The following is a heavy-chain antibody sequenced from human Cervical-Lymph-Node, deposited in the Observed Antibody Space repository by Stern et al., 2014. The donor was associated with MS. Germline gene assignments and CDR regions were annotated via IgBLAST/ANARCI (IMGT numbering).Heavy chain of an antibody. Sequence: EVQLVQSGGGLVQPGGSLRLSCEASGFPVSASYMNRVRQAPGKGLEWVSRIHTIGTTHYADSVKGRFTISRANAKNALYLQMDSLRVEDTAVYYCAREIAGRRFEDWGRGTLVAVSP. CDR1: GFPVSASY. V-gene: IGHV3-66*01. CDR3: AREIAGRRFED. D-gene: IGHD6-6*01. J-gene: IGHJ4*02. CDR2: IHTIGTT.